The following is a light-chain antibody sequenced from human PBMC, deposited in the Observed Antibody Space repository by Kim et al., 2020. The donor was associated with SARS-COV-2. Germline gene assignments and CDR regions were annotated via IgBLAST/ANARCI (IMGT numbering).Light chain of an antibody. J-gene: IGLJ1*01. V-gene: IGLV2-11*01. Sequence: QSALTQPRSVSGSPGQSVTISCTGTSSYVGGYNYVSWYQQHPGKAPRLMIYDITKRPSGVPDRFSGSKSGNTASLTISGLQTEDEADYYCCSHAGSNTWVFGTGTKVTVL. CDR1: SSYVGGYNY. CDR2: DIT. CDR3: CSHAGSNTWV.